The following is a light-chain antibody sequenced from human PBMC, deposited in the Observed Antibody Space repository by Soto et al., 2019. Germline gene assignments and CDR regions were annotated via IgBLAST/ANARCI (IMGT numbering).Light chain of an antibody. J-gene: IGLJ1*01. CDR1: SSDLGGYNY. CDR2: DVT. Sequence: QSALTQPRSVSGSPGQSVTISCTGTSSDLGGYNYVSWYQQHPGKAPQLMIYDVTKRPSGVPDRFSGSKSGNTASLTISGLQAEDEADYYCCSYAGSYTYVFGTVTQLTVL. CDR3: CSYAGSYTYV. V-gene: IGLV2-11*01.